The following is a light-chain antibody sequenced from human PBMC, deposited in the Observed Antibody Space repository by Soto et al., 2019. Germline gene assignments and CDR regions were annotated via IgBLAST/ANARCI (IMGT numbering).Light chain of an antibody. CDR3: SSYTSSITVL. Sequence: QSALTQPASVSGSPGQSITISCTGTSSDVGGYNYVSWYQQHPGKAPKLMIYEVTNRPSGVSNRFSGSKSGNTASLTISGLQAEDEADYYCSSYTSSITVLFGGGTQLTVL. CDR1: SSDVGGYNY. CDR2: EVT. J-gene: IGLJ2*01. V-gene: IGLV2-14*01.